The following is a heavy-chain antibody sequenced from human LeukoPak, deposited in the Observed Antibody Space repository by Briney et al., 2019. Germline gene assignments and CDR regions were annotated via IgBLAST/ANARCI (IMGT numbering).Heavy chain of an antibody. CDR2: ISWNSDNI. CDR3: AKDLSGNGGMDAFDI. J-gene: IGHJ3*02. V-gene: IGHV3-9*03. D-gene: IGHD5-12*01. Sequence: PGGSLRLSCEASGFTFDDYAMHWVRQAPGKGLEWVSGISWNSDNIYYADSVKGRFTISRDNAKNSLYLQMNSLAAEDMALYYCAKDLSGNGGMDAFDIWGQGTMVTVSS. CDR1: GFTFDDYA.